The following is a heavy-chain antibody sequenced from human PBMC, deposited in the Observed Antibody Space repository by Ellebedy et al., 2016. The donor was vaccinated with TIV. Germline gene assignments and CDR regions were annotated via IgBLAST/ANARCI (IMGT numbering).Heavy chain of an antibody. V-gene: IGHV3-23*01. CDR2: ISGSGGST. Sequence: GGSLRLSXAASGFTFSSYAMSWVRQAPGKGLEWVSAISGSGGSTYYADSVKGRFTISRDNSKNTLYLQMNSLRAEDTAVYYCARALYGDALPANFQHWGQGTLVTVSS. CDR3: ARALYGDALPANFQH. J-gene: IGHJ1*01. CDR1: GFTFSSYA. D-gene: IGHD4-17*01.